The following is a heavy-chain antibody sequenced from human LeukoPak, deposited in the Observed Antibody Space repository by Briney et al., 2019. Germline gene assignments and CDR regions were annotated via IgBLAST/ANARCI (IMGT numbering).Heavy chain of an antibody. D-gene: IGHD3-10*01. Sequence: PSETLSLTCTVSGGSISSYYWSWIRQPPGKGLEWIGYIYYSESTNYNPSLKSRVTISVDTSKNQFSLKLSSVTAADTAVYYCAMVRGATFDYWGQGTLVTVSS. V-gene: IGHV4-59*08. J-gene: IGHJ4*02. CDR2: IYYSEST. CDR3: AMVRGATFDY. CDR1: GGSISSYY.